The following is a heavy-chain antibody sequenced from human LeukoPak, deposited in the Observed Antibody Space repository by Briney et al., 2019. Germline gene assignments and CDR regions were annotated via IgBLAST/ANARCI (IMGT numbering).Heavy chain of an antibody. CDR2: ISSNGGST. CDR1: GLSFSNYA. V-gene: IGHV3-64*04. D-gene: IGHD3-10*01. Sequence: GGSLRLSCSASGLSFSNYAMHWVRQAPGKGLEYVSAISSNGGSTYYADSVKGRFTISRDNSKNTLYLQMNSLRAEDTAVYYCARYYGSGRGYYGLDVWGQGTTVTVFS. CDR3: ARYYGSGRGYYGLDV. J-gene: IGHJ6*02.